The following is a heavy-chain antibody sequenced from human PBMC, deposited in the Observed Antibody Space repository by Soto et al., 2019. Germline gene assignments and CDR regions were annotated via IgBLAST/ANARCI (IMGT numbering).Heavy chain of an antibody. D-gene: IGHD6-19*01. CDR2: ITGGADNT. J-gene: IGHJ5*02. Sequence: PGGSLRLSCVASGFTYSSYAMSWVRQAPGKGLEWVSTITGGADNTHYADSVKGRFTISRDNSKNTLSLQMNSLRVEGTAVYHCAKGRIAVAAPYNWFDPWGQGTLVTVSS. V-gene: IGHV3-23*01. CDR3: AKGRIAVAAPYNWFDP. CDR1: GFTYSSYA.